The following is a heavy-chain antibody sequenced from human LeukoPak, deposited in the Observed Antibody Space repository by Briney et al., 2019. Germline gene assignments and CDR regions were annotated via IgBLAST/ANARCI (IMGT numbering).Heavy chain of an antibody. J-gene: IGHJ4*02. D-gene: IGHD6-13*01. CDR3: ARHGSIATGAFTY. CDR1: GGSISRSSYY. CDR2: NSGST. Sequence: SETLSLTCSVSGGSISRSSYYWGWTRQPPGKGLEWIGSNSGSTYYNPSLKSRVTISVDTSRNQFSLELGSVTAADTAVYYCARHGSIATGAFTYWGQGTLVTVSS. V-gene: IGHV4-39*01.